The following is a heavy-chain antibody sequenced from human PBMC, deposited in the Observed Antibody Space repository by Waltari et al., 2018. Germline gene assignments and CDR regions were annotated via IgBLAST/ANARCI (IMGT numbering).Heavy chain of an antibody. Sequence: EVQLVESGGGLVQPGGSLRLSCPASGFTFSSYWMSWVRLAPGKGLEWISFISFSSSNIYYAPSVECRFTVSRDNAQKLLFLQMDDLKVDDTAVYFCARGNYYGSGSYYRPRDYWGQGTLVTVSS. CDR1: GFTFSSYW. D-gene: IGHD3-10*01. CDR3: ARGNYYGSGSYYRPRDY. V-gene: IGHV3-48*04. CDR2: ISFSSSNI. J-gene: IGHJ4*02.